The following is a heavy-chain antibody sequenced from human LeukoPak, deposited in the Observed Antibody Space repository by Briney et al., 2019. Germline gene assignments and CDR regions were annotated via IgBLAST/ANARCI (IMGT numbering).Heavy chain of an antibody. CDR2: IYTRSGDA. J-gene: IGHJ4*02. CDR3: ARDTDFSIDY. Sequence: ASVKVSCKASGYTFTNYGIAWVRQAPGQGLEWMGWIYTRSGDAQLAHSLQARVTMTTDTSTSTASMELGSLGSDDTAVYYCARDTDFSIDYWGQGSLVTVSS. V-gene: IGHV1-18*01. CDR1: GYTFTNYG. D-gene: IGHD2/OR15-2a*01.